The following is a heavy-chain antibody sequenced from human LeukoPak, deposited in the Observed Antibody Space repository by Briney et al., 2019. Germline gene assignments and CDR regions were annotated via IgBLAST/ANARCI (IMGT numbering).Heavy chain of an antibody. CDR3: ARVRSVGGNPHAFNI. D-gene: IGHD4-23*01. CDR2: IRYDGSIK. CDR1: GFTFSGYG. V-gene: IGHV3-30*02. Sequence: GGSLRLSCAASGFTFSGYGMHWVRQAPCKGLEWVAFIRYDGSIKGHADSVKGRFTISRDNAKNSLYLQMNSLRVEDTALYYCARVRSVGGNPHAFNIWGQGTMVTVSS. J-gene: IGHJ3*02.